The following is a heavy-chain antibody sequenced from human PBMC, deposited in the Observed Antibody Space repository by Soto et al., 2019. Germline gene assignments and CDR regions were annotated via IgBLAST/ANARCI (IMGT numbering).Heavy chain of an antibody. Sequence: VASVKVSCTASGYTFTSYGISWVRQAPGQGLEWMGWISAYNGNTNYAQKLQGRVTMTTDTSTSTAYMELRSLRSDDTAVYYCARDRTYDFWSGYYTDTFDYWGQGTLVTVSS. D-gene: IGHD3-3*01. CDR3: ARDRTYDFWSGYYTDTFDY. V-gene: IGHV1-18*01. CDR1: GYTFTSYG. CDR2: ISAYNGNT. J-gene: IGHJ4*02.